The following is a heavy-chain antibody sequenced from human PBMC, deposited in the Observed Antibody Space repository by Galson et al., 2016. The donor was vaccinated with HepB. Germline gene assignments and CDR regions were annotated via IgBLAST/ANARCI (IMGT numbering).Heavy chain of an antibody. CDR3: ARVSGCSSDYFDY. CDR1: GDSISSGGFY. J-gene: IGHJ4*02. D-gene: IGHD6-6*01. V-gene: IGHV4-31*03. CDR2: IYYTGNS. Sequence: TLSLTCTVSGDSISSGGFYWSWIRQNPGRGLEWIGYIYYTGNSFYNSSLKRRVSISADTSKNQFSLKLSSVTAADTAVYYCARVSGCSSDYFDYWGQGTLVTVSS.